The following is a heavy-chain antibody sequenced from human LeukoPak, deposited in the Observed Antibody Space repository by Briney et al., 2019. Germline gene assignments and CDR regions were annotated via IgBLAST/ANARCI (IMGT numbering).Heavy chain of an antibody. CDR2: IIPIFGTA. J-gene: IGHJ4*02. D-gene: IGHD2-15*01. CDR3: ARGLSEGIVVVVAAGFDY. CDR1: GGTFSSYA. V-gene: IGHV1-69*05. Sequence: SVKVSCKASGGTFSSYAISWVRQAPGQGLEWMGGIIPIFGTANYAQKFQGRVTMTRDTSISTAYMELSRLRSDDTAVYYCARGLSEGIVVVVAAGFDYWGQGTLVTVSS.